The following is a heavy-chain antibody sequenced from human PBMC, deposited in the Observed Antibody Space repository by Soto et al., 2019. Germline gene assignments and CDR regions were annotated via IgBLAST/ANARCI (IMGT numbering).Heavy chain of an antibody. CDR2: ISPYSGAT. D-gene: IGHD6-6*01. J-gene: IGHJ6*02. Sequence: QVQLVQSGAEVREPGASVKVSCKASGYTFTDHHIHWVRQVPGQGPRWMGWISPYSGATNYARKFQGRVTMTRDTSITTVYMELGRLRSDDTAEYYCARGQEFRPRGSTDVWGQGTTVTVSS. V-gene: IGHV1-2*02. CDR1: GYTFTDHH. CDR3: ARGQEFRPRGSTDV.